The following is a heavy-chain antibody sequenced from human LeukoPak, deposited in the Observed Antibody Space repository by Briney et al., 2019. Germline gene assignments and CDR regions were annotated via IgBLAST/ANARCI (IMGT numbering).Heavy chain of an antibody. J-gene: IGHJ4*02. CDR3: ARDLVVGTGPDY. Sequence: GGSLRLSCAASGFTLSSYWMHWVRQVPGKGLVWVSRIDNYGSRTNYADSVKGRFTISRDNAKNTLYLQMNSLRAEDTAVYYCARDLVVGTGPDYWGQGTLVTVSS. V-gene: IGHV3-74*01. CDR1: GFTLSSYW. CDR2: IDNYGSRT. D-gene: IGHD5-12*01.